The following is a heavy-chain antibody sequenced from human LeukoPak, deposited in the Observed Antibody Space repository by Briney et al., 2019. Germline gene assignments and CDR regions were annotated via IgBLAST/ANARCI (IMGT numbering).Heavy chain of an antibody. D-gene: IGHD2-2*01. Sequence: SETLSLTCTVSGGSISSGGYYWSWIRQHPGKGLEWIGYIYYSGSTYYNPSLKSRVTISVDTSKNQFSLKLSSVTAADTAVYYCARESVTLTEVVPDGVLAWGPKRGRMEYRYNGVDIWGRGTTVTVSS. CDR2: IYYSGST. CDR1: GGSISSGGYY. CDR3: ARESVTLTEVVPDGVLAWGPKRGRMEYRYNGVDI. V-gene: IGHV4-31*03. J-gene: IGHJ6*02.